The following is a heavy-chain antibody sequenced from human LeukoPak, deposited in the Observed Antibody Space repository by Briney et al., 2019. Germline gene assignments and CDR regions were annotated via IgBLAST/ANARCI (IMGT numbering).Heavy chain of an antibody. V-gene: IGHV3-48*03. D-gene: IGHD3-10*02. CDR2: ISTTGSSI. CDR1: GFTFSSYE. Sequence: GGSLRLSCAASGFTFSSYEMNWVRQAPGKGLEWVSYISTTGSSIDYADSVKGRFTISRDNVKNLLYLQMNSLRAEDTAVYYCAELGITMIGGVWGKGTTVTISS. CDR3: AELGITMIGGV. J-gene: IGHJ6*04.